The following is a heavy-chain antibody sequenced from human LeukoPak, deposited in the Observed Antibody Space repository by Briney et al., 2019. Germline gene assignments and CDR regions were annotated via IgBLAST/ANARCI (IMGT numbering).Heavy chain of an antibody. J-gene: IGHJ5*02. V-gene: IGHV3-23*01. Sequence: GGSLRLSCAASRFTINGHHMTWVRQAQQKGLKRVPAINCNGAITYYADSVKGRFTSSRYTSKNTLYLQMNSMRAGETAVYYCAEDRLWNRVTTPGNFDPWCQGTLVIVSS. CDR1: RFTINGHH. CDR3: AEDRLWNRVTTPGNFDP. CDR2: INCNGAIT. D-gene: IGHD4-17*01.